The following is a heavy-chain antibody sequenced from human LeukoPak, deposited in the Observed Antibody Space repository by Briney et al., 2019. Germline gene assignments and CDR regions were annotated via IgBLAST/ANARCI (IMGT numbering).Heavy chain of an antibody. CDR2: ISGSGGST. CDR3: AKPNWGSYRSSYYYYGMDV. V-gene: IGHV3-23*01. D-gene: IGHD3-16*02. Sequence: PGGSLRLSCAASGFTFSSYGMSWVRQAPGKGLEWVSAISGSGGSTYYADSVKGRFTISRDNSKNTLYLQMNSLRAEDTAVYYCAKPNWGSYRSSYYYYGMDVWGQGTTVTVSS. CDR1: GFTFSSYG. J-gene: IGHJ6*02.